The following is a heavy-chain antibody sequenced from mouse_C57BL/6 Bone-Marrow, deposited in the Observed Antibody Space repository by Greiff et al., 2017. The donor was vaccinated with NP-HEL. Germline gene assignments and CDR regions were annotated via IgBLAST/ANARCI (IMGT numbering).Heavy chain of an antibody. J-gene: IGHJ4*01. V-gene: IGHV7-3*01. Sequence: EVKLMESGGGLVQPGGSLSLSCAASGFTFTDYYMSWVRQPPGKALEWFGLIRNKANGYTSEYTESVKGRFTISRDDSQSILYLQMNALRAEDSATYYCAGDRRHYAMDYWGQGTSVTVSS. CDR1: GFTFTDYY. CDR3: AGDRRHYAMDY. CDR2: IRNKANGYTS.